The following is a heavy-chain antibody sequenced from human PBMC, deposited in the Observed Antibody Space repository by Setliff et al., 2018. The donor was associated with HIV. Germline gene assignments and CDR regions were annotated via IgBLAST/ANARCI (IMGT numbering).Heavy chain of an antibody. CDR2: IIPVFGTA. CDR3: ARAELLWFGEPIDAFNI. V-gene: IGHV1-69*06. J-gene: IGHJ3*02. CDR1: GGTFTSYG. Sequence: ASVKVSCKASGGTFTSYGISWVRQAPGQGLEWMGRIIPVFGTANYAQKFQGRVTITADKSTSTVYMDLSSLRSEDTAVYFCARAELLWFGEPIDAFNIWGQGTLVTVSS. D-gene: IGHD3-10*01.